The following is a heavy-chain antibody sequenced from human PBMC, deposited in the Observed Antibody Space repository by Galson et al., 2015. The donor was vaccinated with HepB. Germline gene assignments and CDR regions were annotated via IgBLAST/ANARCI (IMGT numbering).Heavy chain of an antibody. CDR2: ISAYNGNT. CDR1: GYTFTSYG. Sequence: QSGAEVKKPGASVKVSCKASGYTFTSYGISWVRQAPGQGLEWMGWISAYNGNTNYAQKLQGRVTMTTDTSTSTAYMELRSLRSDDTAVYYCAREVWQRFLPVGGWFDPWGQGTLVTVSS. J-gene: IGHJ5*02. CDR3: AREVWQRFLPVGGWFDP. D-gene: IGHD3-3*01. V-gene: IGHV1-18*01.